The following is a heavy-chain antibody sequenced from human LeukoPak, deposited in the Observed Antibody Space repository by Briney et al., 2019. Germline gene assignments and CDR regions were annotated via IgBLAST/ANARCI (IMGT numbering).Heavy chain of an antibody. V-gene: IGHV3-30*18. CDR2: IVYDGRLQ. J-gene: IGHJ6*02. Sequence: GRSLRLSCAGSGFTFNRCGMHWVRQAPGEGLEWVAVIVYDGRLQYYTDSVKGRFTLSRDNSKNTLFLKMNNLRTEDTAVYYCVKGSGTNDYGMDTWGQGTTVTVSS. D-gene: IGHD3-10*01. CDR1: GFTFNRCG. CDR3: VKGSGTNDYGMDT.